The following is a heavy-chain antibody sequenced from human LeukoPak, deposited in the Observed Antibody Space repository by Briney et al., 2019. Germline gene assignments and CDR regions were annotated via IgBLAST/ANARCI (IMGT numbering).Heavy chain of an antibody. Sequence: ASVKVSCKASGYTFTGYYMHWVRQAPGQGLEWMGWINPNGGGTNYAQKFQGRVTMTRDTSISTAYMELSRLRSDDTAVYCCAKNIWFGESSDAFHIWGQGTMVTVSS. CDR2: INPNGGGT. J-gene: IGHJ3*02. CDR3: AKNIWFGESSDAFHI. D-gene: IGHD3-10*01. CDR1: GYTFTGYY. V-gene: IGHV1-2*02.